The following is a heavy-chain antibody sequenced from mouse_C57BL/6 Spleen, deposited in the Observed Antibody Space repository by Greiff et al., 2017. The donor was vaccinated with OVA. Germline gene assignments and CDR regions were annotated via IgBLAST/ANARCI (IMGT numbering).Heavy chain of an antibody. J-gene: IGHJ1*03. D-gene: IGHD1-1*01. CDR2: IWGDGST. CDR1: GFSLTSYG. CDR3: ATAQSPYYYGSSYWYFDV. Sequence: VQLKESGPGLVAPSQSLSITCTVSGFSLTSYGVSWVRQPPGKGLEWLGVIWGDGSTNYHSALISRLSISKDNSKSQVFLKLNSLQTDDTATYYCATAQSPYYYGSSYWYFDVWGTGTTVTVSS. V-gene: IGHV2-3*01.